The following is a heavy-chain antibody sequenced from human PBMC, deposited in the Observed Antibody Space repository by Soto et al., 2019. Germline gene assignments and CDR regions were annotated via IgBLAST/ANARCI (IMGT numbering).Heavy chain of an antibody. CDR3: ARAVEAPADFDY. CDR2: MNPNSGGT. CDR1: GYTFTGYY. V-gene: IGHV1-2*04. Sequence: ASVKVSCKASGYTFTGYYMHWVRQAPGQGLEWMGWMNPNSGGTNYAQKFQGWVTMTRDTSISTAYMELSRLRSEDTAVYYCARAVEAPADFDYCGQGTLATVSS. D-gene: IGHD1-1*01. J-gene: IGHJ4*02.